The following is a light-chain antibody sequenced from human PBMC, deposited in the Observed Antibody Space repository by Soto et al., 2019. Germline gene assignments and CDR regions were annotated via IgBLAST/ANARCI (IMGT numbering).Light chain of an antibody. J-gene: IGKJ4*01. Sequence: IQLTQSPSSLSASVGDRVTITCRASQGISSSLAWYQQQPGKAPKLLIYAASTLQSGVPSRFSGSGSGTDFTLTISSLQPEYFATYYCQQLKSCPISLGGGTKGDTK. CDR2: AAS. CDR3: QQLKSCPIS. V-gene: IGKV1-9*01. CDR1: QGISSS.